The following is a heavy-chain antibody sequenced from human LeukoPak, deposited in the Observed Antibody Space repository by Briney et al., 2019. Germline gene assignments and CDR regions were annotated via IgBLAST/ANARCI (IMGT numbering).Heavy chain of an antibody. CDR1: GGSFSGYY. V-gene: IGHV4-34*01. D-gene: IGHD1-26*01. CDR2: VNHSGTA. CDR3: ASLNPFSGRRNAFDI. J-gene: IGHJ3*02. Sequence: SETLSLTCAVHGGSFSGYYWSWIPQPPGQGLEWIGEVNHSGTARYNPSLESRVTISVDTSKSQSSLNVYFVTAADTAVYYCASLNPFSGRRNAFDIWGQGAMVTVSS.